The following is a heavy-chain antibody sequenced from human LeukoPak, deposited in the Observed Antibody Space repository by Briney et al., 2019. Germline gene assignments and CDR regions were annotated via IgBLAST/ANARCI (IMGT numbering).Heavy chain of an antibody. Sequence: GASVKVSCKASGYTFTSYDINWVRQATGQGLEWMGWMNPNSGNTGYAQKFQGRVTMTRNTSISTAYMELSSLRSEDTAVYYCARGRNYYDSSGYPNWFDPWGQGTLVTVSS. CDR1: GYTFTSYD. V-gene: IGHV1-8*01. D-gene: IGHD3-22*01. CDR2: MNPNSGNT. CDR3: ARGRNYYDSSGYPNWFDP. J-gene: IGHJ5*02.